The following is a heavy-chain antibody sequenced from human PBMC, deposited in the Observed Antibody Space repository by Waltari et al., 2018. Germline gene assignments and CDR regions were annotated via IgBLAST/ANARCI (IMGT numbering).Heavy chain of an antibody. CDR3: ARVHVAAAGSFDY. D-gene: IGHD6-13*01. V-gene: IGHV3-7*01. CDR2: IKQDGSEK. CDR1: GFTFSSYW. J-gene: IGHJ4*02. Sequence: EVQLVESGGGLVQPGGSLRLSCAASGFTFSSYWMSWVRQAPGKGLGWVANIKQDGSEKYYVDSVKGRFTISRDNAKNSLYLQMNSLRAEDTAVYYCARVHVAAAGSFDYWGQGTLVTVSS.